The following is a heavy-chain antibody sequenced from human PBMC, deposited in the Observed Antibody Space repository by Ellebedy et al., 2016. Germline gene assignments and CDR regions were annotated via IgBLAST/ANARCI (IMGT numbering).Heavy chain of an antibody. D-gene: IGHD5-18*01. CDR3: ARQFRVGGYSYPANFDY. V-gene: IGHV4-39*01. CDR2: IYYSGST. CDR1: GGSISSSSYY. J-gene: IGHJ4*02. Sequence: SETLSLXXTVSGGSISSSSYYWGWIRQPPGKGLEWIGSIYYSGSTYYNPSLKSRVTISVDTSKNQFSLKLSSVTAADTAVHYCARQFRVGGYSYPANFDYWGQGTLVTVSS.